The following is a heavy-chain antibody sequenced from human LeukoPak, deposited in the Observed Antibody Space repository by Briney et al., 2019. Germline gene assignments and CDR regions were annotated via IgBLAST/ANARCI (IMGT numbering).Heavy chain of an antibody. D-gene: IGHD2-21*02. J-gene: IGHJ4*02. CDR3: ARDSPIVVVTATFDY. CDR1: GFTFSSYS. V-gene: IGHV3-21*01. CDR2: ISSSSSYI. Sequence: AGGSLRLSCAASGFTFSSYSMNWVRQAPGKGLEWVSSISSSSSYIYYADSVKGRFTISRDNANNSLYLQMNSLRAEDTAVYYCARDSPIVVVTATFDYWGQGTLVTVSS.